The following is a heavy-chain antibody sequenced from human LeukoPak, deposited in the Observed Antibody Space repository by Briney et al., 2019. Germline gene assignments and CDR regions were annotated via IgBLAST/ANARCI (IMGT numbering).Heavy chain of an antibody. J-gene: IGHJ4*02. V-gene: IGHV1-2*02. CDR3: ARVLARYGNLDY. CDR2: INPNSAST. Sequence: ASVKVSCKASGYTFTDYYIHWVRQAAGQGLEWMGWINPNSASTNYTQKFQGRATMTRDTSISTAYLELNRLTSDDTAVYYCARVLARYGNLDYWGQGILVTVSS. D-gene: IGHD1-14*01. CDR1: GYTFTDYY.